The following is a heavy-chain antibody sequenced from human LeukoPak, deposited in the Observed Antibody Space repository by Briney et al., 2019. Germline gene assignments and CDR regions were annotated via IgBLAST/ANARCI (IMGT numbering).Heavy chain of an antibody. CDR2: ISYDGSNK. J-gene: IGHJ4*02. CDR3: AKDKYLEYDFWSGSFDY. CDR1: GFTFSSYA. V-gene: IGHV3-30*04. D-gene: IGHD3-3*01. Sequence: GGSLRLSCAASGFTFSSYAMHWVRQAPGKGLEWVAVISYDGSNKYYADSVKGRFTISRDNSKNTLYLQMNSLRAEDTAVYYCAKDKYLEYDFWSGSFDYWGQGTLVTVSS.